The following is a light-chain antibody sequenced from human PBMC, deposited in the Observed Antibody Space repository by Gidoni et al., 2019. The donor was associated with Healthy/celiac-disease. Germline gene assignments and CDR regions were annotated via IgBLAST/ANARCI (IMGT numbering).Light chain of an antibody. V-gene: IGKV3-20*01. Sequence: PGERATPSCRASQSVSSSYLAWYQQKPGQAPRLLIYGASSGSGTDFTLTISRLEPEDFAVYYCQQYGSSPMYTFXQXTKLEIK. CDR1: QSVSSSY. CDR3: QQYGSSPMYT. CDR2: GAS. J-gene: IGKJ2*01.